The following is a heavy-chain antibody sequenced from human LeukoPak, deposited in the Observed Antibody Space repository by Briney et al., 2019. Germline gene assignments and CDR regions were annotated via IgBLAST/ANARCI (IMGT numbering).Heavy chain of an antibody. CDR1: GGSISSSSYY. V-gene: IGHV4-39*07. CDR2: IYYSGST. D-gene: IGHD3-9*01. J-gene: IGHJ4*02. CDR3: ARDLAHPYYDILTGYYNTYYFDY. Sequence: PSETLSLTCTVSGGSISSSSYYWGWIRQPPGKGLEWIGSIYYSGSTYYNPSLKSRVTISVDTSKNQFSLKLSSVTAADTAVYYCARDLAHPYYDILTGYYNTYYFDYWGQGTLVTVSS.